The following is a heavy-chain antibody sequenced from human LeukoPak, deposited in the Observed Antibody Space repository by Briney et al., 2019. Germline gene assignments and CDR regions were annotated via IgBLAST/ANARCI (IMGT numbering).Heavy chain of an antibody. V-gene: IGHV4-59*01. D-gene: IGHD3-3*01. CDR1: GGSISSYY. CDR3: ARGFTSITIFGVVPDAFDI. Sequence: PSETLSLTCTVSGGSISSYYWSWIRQPPGKGLEWIGHIYYSGSTNYNPSLKSRVTISVGTSKNQFSLKLSSVTAADTAVYYCARGFTSITIFGVVPDAFDIWGQGTMVTVSS. CDR2: IYYSGST. J-gene: IGHJ3*02.